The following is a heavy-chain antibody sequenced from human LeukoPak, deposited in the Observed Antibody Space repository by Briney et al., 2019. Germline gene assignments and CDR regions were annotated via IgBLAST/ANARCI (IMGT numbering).Heavy chain of an antibody. Sequence: ASAKVSCKASGGTFSSYAISWVRQAPGQGLEWMGRIIPILGIANYVQKFQGRVTMTADKSTSTAYMELSSLRSEDTAVYYCARDLRTTSIPYGDYMYYFDYWGQGTLVTVSS. CDR3: ARDLRTTSIPYGDYMYYFDY. V-gene: IGHV1-69*04. J-gene: IGHJ4*02. CDR1: GGTFSSYA. CDR2: IIPILGIA. D-gene: IGHD4-17*01.